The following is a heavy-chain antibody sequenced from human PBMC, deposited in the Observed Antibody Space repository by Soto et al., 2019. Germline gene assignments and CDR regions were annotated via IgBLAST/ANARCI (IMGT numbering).Heavy chain of an antibody. Sequence: SETLSLTCTVSGGSIISDYWSWIRQPPGKGLEWIGYISYSGSTNYNPSLKSRVAISVDTSKNQFSLKVSSMTAADTAVYFCARVLTGSSLFGYWGQGTLVTVSS. D-gene: IGHD1-26*01. J-gene: IGHJ4*02. V-gene: IGHV4-59*01. CDR3: ARVLTGSSLFGY. CDR2: ISYSGST. CDR1: GGSIISDY.